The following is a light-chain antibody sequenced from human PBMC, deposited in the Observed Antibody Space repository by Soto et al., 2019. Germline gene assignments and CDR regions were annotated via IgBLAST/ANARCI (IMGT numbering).Light chain of an antibody. CDR1: QSVSSSY. CDR2: GAS. CDR3: QQYGSSPLT. V-gene: IGKV3-20*01. J-gene: IGKJ3*01. Sequence: EIVLTQSPGTLSLSPGERATLSCRASQSVSSSYLAWYQQKPGQAPRLLIYGASSRATGIPDRFSASGFGPDFTLTISSLEPQDFAVYYCQQYGSSPLTFGPGTKVDIK.